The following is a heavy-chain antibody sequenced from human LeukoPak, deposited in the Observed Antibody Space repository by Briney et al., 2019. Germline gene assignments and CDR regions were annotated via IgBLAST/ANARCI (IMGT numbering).Heavy chain of an antibody. CDR2: IIPILGIA. D-gene: IGHD1-20*01. Sequence: ASVKVSCKASGGXFSSYAMSWVRQAPGQGLEWMGRIIPILGIANYAQKFQGRVTITADKSTSTAYMELSSLRSEDTAVHYCASTYNWNDFLLDYWGQGTLVTVSS. CDR3: ASTYNWNDFLLDY. J-gene: IGHJ4*02. V-gene: IGHV1-69*04. CDR1: GGXFSSYA.